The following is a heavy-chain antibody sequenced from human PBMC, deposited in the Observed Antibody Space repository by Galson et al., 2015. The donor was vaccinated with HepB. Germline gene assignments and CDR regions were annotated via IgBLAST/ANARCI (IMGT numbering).Heavy chain of an antibody. CDR1: GFIFSGYG. V-gene: IGHV3-30*18. CDR2: ISYDGSNK. D-gene: IGHD5-12*01. Sequence: SLRLSCAASGFIFSGYGMHWVRQAPGKGLEWVAVISYDGSNKYYADSVKGRFTISRDNSKNTLYLQMNSLRAEDTAVYYCAKDRLRFSAPRNALLQEHLWG. CDR3: AKDRLRFSAPRNALLQEHL. J-gene: IGHJ6*01.